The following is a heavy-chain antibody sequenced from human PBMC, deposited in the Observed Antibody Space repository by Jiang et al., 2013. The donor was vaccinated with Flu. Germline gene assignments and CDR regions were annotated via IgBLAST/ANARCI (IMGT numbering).Heavy chain of an antibody. D-gene: IGHD2-15*01. J-gene: IGHJ4*02. V-gene: IGHV5-51*01. Sequence: DSDTRYSPSFQGQVTISADKSISTAYLQWSSLKASDTAMYYCARLHLIRDIVVVVAAPFDYWGQGTLVTVSS. CDR2: DSDT. CDR3: ARLHLIRDIVVVVAAPFDY.